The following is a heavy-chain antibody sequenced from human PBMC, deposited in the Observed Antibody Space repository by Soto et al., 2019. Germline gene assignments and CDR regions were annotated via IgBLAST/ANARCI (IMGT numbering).Heavy chain of an antibody. Sequence: GGSLRLSCAASGFTFSNYAMSWVCQAPGKGLEWVSTISGSDANTFYADSVKGRLTISRDNSKNTLFLQMNSLRAEDTAIYYCAKGAGAHCSGGSCYSRLYDYWGQGTLVTVSS. V-gene: IGHV3-23*01. J-gene: IGHJ4*02. D-gene: IGHD2-15*01. CDR1: GFTFSNYA. CDR2: ISGSDANT. CDR3: AKGAGAHCSGGSCYSRLYDY.